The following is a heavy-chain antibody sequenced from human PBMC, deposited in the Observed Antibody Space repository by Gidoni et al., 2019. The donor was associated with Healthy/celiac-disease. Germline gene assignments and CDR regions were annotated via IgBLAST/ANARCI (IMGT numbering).Heavy chain of an antibody. D-gene: IGHD2-15*01. V-gene: IGHV4-39*01. CDR2: IYYSGST. Sequence: QLQLQESGPGLVKPSETLSLTCTVSGGSISSSSYYWGWIRQPPGKGLEWIGSIYYSGSTYYNPSLKSRVTISVDTSKNQFSLKLSSVTAADTAVYYCARWSVSPYYFDYWGQGTLVTVSS. CDR3: ARWSVSPYYFDY. J-gene: IGHJ4*02. CDR1: GGSISSSSYY.